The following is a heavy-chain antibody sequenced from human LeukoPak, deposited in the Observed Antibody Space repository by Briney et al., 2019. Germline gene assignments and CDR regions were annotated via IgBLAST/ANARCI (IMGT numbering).Heavy chain of an antibody. J-gene: IGHJ4*02. Sequence: GGSLRFSCAASGFTFSSSGMHWVRQAPGKGLGWVAFIRYDGTSNYYADSVKGRFTISRDNSKNTVYLQMNSLRAEDTAVYYCAKETRGSYSDYWGQGTLVTVSS. V-gene: IGHV3-30*02. CDR3: AKETRGSYSDY. CDR2: IRYDGTSN. D-gene: IGHD1-26*01. CDR1: GFTFSSSG.